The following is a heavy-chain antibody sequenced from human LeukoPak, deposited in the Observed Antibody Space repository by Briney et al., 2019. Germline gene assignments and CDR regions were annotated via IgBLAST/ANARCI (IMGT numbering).Heavy chain of an antibody. V-gene: IGHV4-59*08. Sequence: PSETLSLTCTVSGGSISSYYWSWIRQPPGQGLEWIGYIYYSGSTNYNPSLKSRVTISVDTSKNQFSLKLSSVTAADTAVYYCAAGITMVRGLHGMDVWGQGTTVTVSS. CDR2: IYYSGST. D-gene: IGHD3-10*01. J-gene: IGHJ6*02. CDR3: AAGITMVRGLHGMDV. CDR1: GGSISSYY.